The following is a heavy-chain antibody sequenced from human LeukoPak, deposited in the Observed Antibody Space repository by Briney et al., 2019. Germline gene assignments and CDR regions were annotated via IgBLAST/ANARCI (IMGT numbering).Heavy chain of an antibody. Sequence: SETLSLTCTVSGGSITSSSYYWGWIRQPPGKGLEWIGSIYYNGSTYYSPSLKSRVTISVDTSKNQFSLKLSSVTAADTAVYFCARGPYSYDSSGAFDIWGQGTMVTVSS. CDR2: IYYNGST. CDR1: GGSITSSSYY. J-gene: IGHJ3*02. V-gene: IGHV4-39*07. D-gene: IGHD3-22*01. CDR3: ARGPYSYDSSGAFDI.